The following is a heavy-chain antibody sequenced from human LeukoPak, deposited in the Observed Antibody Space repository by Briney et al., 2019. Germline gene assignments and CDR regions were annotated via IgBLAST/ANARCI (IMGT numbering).Heavy chain of an antibody. CDR3: ARVSGYCSSTSCYFWFDS. CDR2: ISRGGSTI. V-gene: IGHV3-48*03. Sequence: GGSLRLSCAASRFTFSSYEMNWVRQAPGKGLEWVSYISRGGSTIYYADSVKGRFTISRDNAKNSLYLQMNSLRAEDTAVYYCARVSGYCSSTSCYFWFDSWGQGTLVTVSS. D-gene: IGHD2-2*01. CDR1: RFTFSSYE. J-gene: IGHJ5*01.